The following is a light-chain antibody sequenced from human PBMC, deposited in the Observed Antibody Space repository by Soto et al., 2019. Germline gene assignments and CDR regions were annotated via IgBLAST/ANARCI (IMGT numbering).Light chain of an antibody. V-gene: IGKV3-20*01. CDR2: GAS. CDR1: QSVSSSY. CDR3: QQYGIPWT. Sequence: EIVLTQSPGTLSSSPGERATLSCRATQSVSSSYLAWYQHKPGQAPRLLIYGASNRATGIPDRFSGSGSGTDFTLTISRLEPEDFAVYYCQQYGIPWTFGQGTKVDIK. J-gene: IGKJ1*01.